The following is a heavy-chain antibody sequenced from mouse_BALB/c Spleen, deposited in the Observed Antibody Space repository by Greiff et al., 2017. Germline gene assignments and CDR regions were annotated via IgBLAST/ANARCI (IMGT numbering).Heavy chain of an antibody. Sequence: DVQLVESGGGLVQPGGSRKLSCAASGFTFSSFGMHWVRQAPEKGLEWVAYISSGSSTIYYADTVKGRFTISRDNPKNTLFLQMTSLRSEDTAMYYCARYYYGSRGYFDYWGQGTTLTVSS. CDR1: GFTFSSFG. CDR2: ISSGSSTI. D-gene: IGHD1-1*01. CDR3: ARYYYGSRGYFDY. J-gene: IGHJ2*01. V-gene: IGHV5-17*02.